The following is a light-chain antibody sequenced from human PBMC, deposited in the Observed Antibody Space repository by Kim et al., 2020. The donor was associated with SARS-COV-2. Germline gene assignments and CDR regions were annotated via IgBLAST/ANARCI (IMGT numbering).Light chain of an antibody. J-gene: IGLJ1*01. CDR3: NSRDSSFYV. Sequence: SVACGQTVRITCQGDSLRSYYASWYQQKPGQAPVLVIYGKNNRPSGIPDRFSGSSSGNTASLTITGAQAEDEGDYYCNSRDSSFYVFGTGTKVTVL. CDR1: SLRSYY. V-gene: IGLV3-19*01. CDR2: GKN.